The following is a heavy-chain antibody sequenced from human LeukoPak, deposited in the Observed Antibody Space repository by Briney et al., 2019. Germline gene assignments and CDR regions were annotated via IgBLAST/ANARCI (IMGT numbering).Heavy chain of an antibody. V-gene: IGHV1-2*02. D-gene: IGHD3-22*01. CDR2: INPNSGGT. Sequence: ASVKVSCKASGYTFTGYYMHWVRQAPGQGLEWMGWINPNSGGTNYAQKFQGRVTMTRDTSISTAYMELSRLRSDDTAVYYCAREANYYDSSEQDYFDYWGQGTLVTVSS. J-gene: IGHJ4*02. CDR1: GYTFTGYY. CDR3: AREANYYDSSEQDYFDY.